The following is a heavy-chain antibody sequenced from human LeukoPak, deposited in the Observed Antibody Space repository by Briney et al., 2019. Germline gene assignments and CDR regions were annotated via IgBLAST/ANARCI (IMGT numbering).Heavy chain of an antibody. D-gene: IGHD3-22*01. J-gene: IGHJ3*02. Sequence: SETLSLTCTVSGGSVSSGSYYWSWIRQPPGKGLEWIGYIYYSGSTNYNPSLKSRVTISVDTSKNQFSLKLSSVTAADTAVYYCAREEAEDYYDSCGAFDIWGQGTMVTVSS. CDR1: GGSVSSGSYY. CDR2: IYYSGST. V-gene: IGHV4-61*01. CDR3: AREEAEDYYDSCGAFDI.